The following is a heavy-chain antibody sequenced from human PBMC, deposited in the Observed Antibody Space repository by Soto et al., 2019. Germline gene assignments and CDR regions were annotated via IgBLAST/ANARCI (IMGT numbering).Heavy chain of an antibody. V-gene: IGHV3-21*04. CDR1: GFTFSSYS. CDR2: ISGSGNYT. Sequence: PGGSLRLSCAASGFTFSSYSMNWVRQAPGKGLEWVSSISGSGNYTHYADFLRGRFTISRDNDKTSLYLQMNSLRAEDTAVEYSAREGINNYKEYYFDYWGQGTVVTVSS. J-gene: IGHJ4*02. D-gene: IGHD4-4*01. CDR3: AREGINNYKEYYFDY.